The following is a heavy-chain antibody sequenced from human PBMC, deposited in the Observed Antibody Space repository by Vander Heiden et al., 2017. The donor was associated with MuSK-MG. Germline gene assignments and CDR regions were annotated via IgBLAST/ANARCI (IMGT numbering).Heavy chain of an antibody. CDR1: GFTFSSYA. Sequence: EVQLLESGGGLVQPGGSLRLSCAASGFTFSSYAMTWVSQAPGKGLEWVSAIRGSGDSTYYADSVKGRFTISRDNSKNTLHLQMNSLRAEDTAVYYCARKGGRITVFGVAKDDYYYMDVWGKGTTVTVSS. D-gene: IGHD3-3*01. V-gene: IGHV3-23*01. CDR2: IRGSGDST. CDR3: ARKGGRITVFGVAKDDYYYMDV. J-gene: IGHJ6*03.